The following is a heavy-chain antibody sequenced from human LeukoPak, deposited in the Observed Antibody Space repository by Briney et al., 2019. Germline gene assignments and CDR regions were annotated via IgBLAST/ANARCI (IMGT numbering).Heavy chain of an antibody. J-gene: IGHJ4*02. Sequence: ASVKVSCKASGYTFTSYGISWVRQAPGQGLEWMGWISAYNGNTNYAQKLQGRVTMTTDTSTSTAYMELRSLRSDDTAVYYSARVAPNAYDSSGYGLDYWGQGTLVTVSS. CDR3: ARVAPNAYDSSGYGLDY. D-gene: IGHD3-22*01. CDR2: ISAYNGNT. V-gene: IGHV1-18*01. CDR1: GYTFTSYG.